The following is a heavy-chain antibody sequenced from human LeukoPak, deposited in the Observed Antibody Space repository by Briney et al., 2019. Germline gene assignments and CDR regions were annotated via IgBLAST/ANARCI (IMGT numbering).Heavy chain of an antibody. V-gene: IGHV4-59*11. Sequence: SETLSLTCTASGGSISSHSWSWIRQPPGKGLEWIAYIYYSGSTNYNPSLKCRVTISLDTSKNQCSMKLSSVTAEDKAVYYCARGGEDSESVEMATKHAVYYRMDVWGKGTTVTVSS. CDR3: ARGGEDSESVEMATKHAVYYRMDV. CDR2: IYYSGST. J-gene: IGHJ6*04. CDR1: GGSISSHS. D-gene: IGHD5-24*01.